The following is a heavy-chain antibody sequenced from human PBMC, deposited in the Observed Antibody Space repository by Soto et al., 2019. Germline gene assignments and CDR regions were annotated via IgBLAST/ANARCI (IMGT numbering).Heavy chain of an antibody. CDR3: ARAEYDFWSGYYPHYGMDV. D-gene: IGHD3-3*01. CDR2: IIPIFGTA. J-gene: IGHJ6*02. Sequence: SVKVSCKASGGTFSSYAISWVRQAPGQGLEWMGGIIPIFGTANYAQKFQGRVTITADESTSTAYMELSSLRSEDTAVYYCARAEYDFWSGYYPHYGMDVWGQGTTVTVSS. V-gene: IGHV1-69*13. CDR1: GGTFSSYA.